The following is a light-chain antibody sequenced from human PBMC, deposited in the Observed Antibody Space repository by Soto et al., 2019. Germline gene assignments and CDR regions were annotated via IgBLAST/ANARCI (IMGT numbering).Light chain of an antibody. CDR3: CSYAASYTLV. V-gene: IGLV2-11*01. J-gene: IGLJ2*01. CDR2: DAT. Sequence: QSVLTQPRSVSASPGQSVTISCTGTSSNVGGYNYVSWYQQNPGKAPKLMIYDATKRPSGVPDRFSGSKSGNAASLTISGLQAEDEADYYCCSYAASYTLVFGGGTQLTGL. CDR1: SSNVGGYNY.